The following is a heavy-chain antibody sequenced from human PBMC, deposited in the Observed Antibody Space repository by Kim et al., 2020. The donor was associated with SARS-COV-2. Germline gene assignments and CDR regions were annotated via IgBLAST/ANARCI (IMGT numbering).Heavy chain of an antibody. CDR2: IVGSGGST. CDR3: AKLSGFGELWGAFDI. CDR1: GFTFSSYA. Sequence: GGSLRLSCAASGFTFSSYAMSWVRQAPGKGLEWVSGIVGSGGSTYYADSVKGRFTISRDNSKNTLYLQMNSLRAEDTAVYYCAKLSGFGELWGAFDIWGQGTMVTVSS. V-gene: IGHV3-23*01. J-gene: IGHJ3*02. D-gene: IGHD3-10*01.